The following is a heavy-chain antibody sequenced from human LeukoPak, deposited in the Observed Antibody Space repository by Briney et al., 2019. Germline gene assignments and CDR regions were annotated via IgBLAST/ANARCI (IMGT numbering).Heavy chain of an antibody. J-gene: IGHJ4*02. Sequence: GSLRLSCTVSGFAFSGYAMSWVRQAPGKGPEWVSSIGARGDVTYSADSVKGRFTISRDNSKRTLFLQMNSLRAEDTAVYYCAKVHYTASFPGSFPGRDYFDSWGQGSLVTVSP. CDR1: GFAFSGYA. D-gene: IGHD1-26*01. CDR3: AKVHYTASFPGSFPGRDYFDS. CDR2: IGARGDVT. V-gene: IGHV3-23*01.